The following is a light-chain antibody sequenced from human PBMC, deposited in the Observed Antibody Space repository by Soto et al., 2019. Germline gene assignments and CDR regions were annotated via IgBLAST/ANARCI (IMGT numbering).Light chain of an antibody. CDR2: AAS. Sequence: DIQLTQSPSFLSASVGDRVTITCRASQGLSSDLAWYQQKPGKAPKLLIYAASTLQSGVPSRFSGSGSGTEFTLTICSLQPEDFAPYYGQQVNSYPITFGQGTRVEIK. CDR3: QQVNSYPIT. V-gene: IGKV1-9*01. J-gene: IGKJ5*01. CDR1: QGLSSD.